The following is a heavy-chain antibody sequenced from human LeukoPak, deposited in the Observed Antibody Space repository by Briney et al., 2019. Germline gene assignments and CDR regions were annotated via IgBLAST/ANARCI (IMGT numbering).Heavy chain of an antibody. Sequence: GGSLRLSCAASGFTFSSYSMSWVRQAPGKGLEWVSGISGSGATIYYGDSVKGRFTVSRENSRSTLYLQMNSLRAEDTAVYYCGMDPPGSTITMAAFDYSGQGTLVTVSS. J-gene: IGHJ4*02. CDR1: GFTFSSYS. CDR3: GMDPPGSTITMAAFDY. CDR2: ISGSGATI. V-gene: IGHV3-23*01. D-gene: IGHD3-10*01.